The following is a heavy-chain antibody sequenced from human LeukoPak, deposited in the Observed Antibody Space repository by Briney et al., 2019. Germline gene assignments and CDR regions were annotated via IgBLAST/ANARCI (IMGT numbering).Heavy chain of an antibody. J-gene: IGHJ4*02. D-gene: IGHD3-10*01. CDR2: ISGSGDNT. V-gene: IGHV3-23*01. CDR3: AKHLWRDSLWFGEGYYFGS. Sequence: GGSLRLSCAASGFTFSDYVMSWVRQAPGKGLEWVSAISGSGDNTNYADSVKGRFTISRDNSKNTLNLQTNSLRAEDTAVYYCAKHLWRDSLWFGEGYYFGSWGRGTLVTVSS. CDR1: GFTFSDYV.